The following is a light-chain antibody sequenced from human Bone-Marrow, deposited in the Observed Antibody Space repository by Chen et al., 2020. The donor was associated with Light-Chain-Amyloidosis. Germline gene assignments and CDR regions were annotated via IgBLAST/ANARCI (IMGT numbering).Light chain of an antibody. J-gene: IGLJ2*01. CDR1: NIGSTS. CDR2: DDS. Sequence: SYVLTQPSSVSVAPGQTATIACGGNNIGSTSVHWYQQTPGQAPLLVVYDDSDRPSGIPERLSGSNSGNTATLTISRVEAGDEADYYCQAYDSSLSGSVVFGGGTKLTVL. CDR3: QAYDSSLSGSVV. V-gene: IGLV3-21*02.